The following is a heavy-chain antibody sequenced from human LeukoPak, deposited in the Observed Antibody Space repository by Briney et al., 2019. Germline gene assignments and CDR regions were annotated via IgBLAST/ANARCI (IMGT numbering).Heavy chain of an antibody. D-gene: IGHD6-19*01. Sequence: ASVKVSCKASGYTFTSYDINWVRQATGQGLEWMGWMNPNSGNTGYAQKFQGRVTMTRNTSIGTAYMELSSLRSEDTAVYYCARGRGYSSGWYGDWFDPWGQGTLVTVSS. CDR1: GYTFTSYD. J-gene: IGHJ5*02. CDR3: ARGRGYSSGWYGDWFDP. CDR2: MNPNSGNT. V-gene: IGHV1-8*01.